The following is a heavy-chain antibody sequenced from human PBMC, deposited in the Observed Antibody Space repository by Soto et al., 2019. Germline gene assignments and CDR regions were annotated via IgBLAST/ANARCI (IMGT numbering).Heavy chain of an antibody. J-gene: IGHJ3*02. D-gene: IGHD3-9*01. CDR1: GFTFDDYA. CDR2: ISWNSGSI. CDR3: AKVYDILTGYYIHDAFDI. V-gene: IGHV3-9*01. Sequence: HPGGSLRLSCAASGFTFDDYAMHWVRQAPGKGLEWVSGISWNSGSIGYADSVKGRFTISRDNAKNSLYLQMNSLRAEDTALYYCAKVYDILTGYYIHDAFDIWGQGTMVTVSS.